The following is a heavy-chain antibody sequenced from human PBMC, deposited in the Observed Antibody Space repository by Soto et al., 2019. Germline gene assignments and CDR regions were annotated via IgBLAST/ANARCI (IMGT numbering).Heavy chain of an antibody. Sequence: GGSLRLSCAASGFTVSSNYMSWVRQAPGKGLEWVSVIYSGGSTYYADSVKGRFTISRDNSKNTLYLQMNSLRAEDTAVYYCAREYQLLLYNWFDPWGQGTLVTVSS. CDR1: GFTVSSNY. J-gene: IGHJ5*02. CDR2: IYSGGST. D-gene: IGHD2-2*01. CDR3: AREYQLLLYNWFDP. V-gene: IGHV3-66*01.